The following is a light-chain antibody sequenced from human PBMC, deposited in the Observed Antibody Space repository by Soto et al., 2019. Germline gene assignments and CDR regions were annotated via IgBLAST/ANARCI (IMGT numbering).Light chain of an antibody. CDR2: SNN. CDR1: SSNIGSNY. J-gene: IGLJ1*01. Sequence: VLTQPPSASGTPGQRVTISCSGSSSNIGSNYVYWYQQLPGTAPKLLIYSNNQRPSGVPDRFSGSKSGTSASLAISGLRSEDEADYYCATWDDSLSALYVLGTGTKVTVL. V-gene: IGLV1-47*02. CDR3: ATWDDSLSALYV.